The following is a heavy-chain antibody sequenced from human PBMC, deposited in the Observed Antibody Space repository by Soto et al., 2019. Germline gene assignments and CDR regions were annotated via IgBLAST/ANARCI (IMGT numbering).Heavy chain of an antibody. CDR2: IYYSRST. J-gene: IGHJ3*02. CDR3: ARSLGFCISTSCYPDAFDS. V-gene: IGHV4-39*01. D-gene: IGHD2-2*01. Sequence: SETLSLTCTVSGGSISSSTYYWGWIRQPPGKGLEWIGTIYYSRSTYFNPSLESRVTISVDTSKNQFSLKLSSVTAADTAVYYCARSLGFCISTSCYPDAFDSWGQGTMVTVSS. CDR1: GGSISSSTYY.